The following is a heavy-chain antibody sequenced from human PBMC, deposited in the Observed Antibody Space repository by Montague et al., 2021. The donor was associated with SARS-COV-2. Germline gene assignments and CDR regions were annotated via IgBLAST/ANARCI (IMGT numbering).Heavy chain of an antibody. V-gene: IGHV3-33*06. J-gene: IGHJ4*01. CDR1: GFTFSSYG. CDR2: IRYDGRKT. D-gene: IGHD3-10*01. CDR3: AKDLNFNYDGSGADGY. Sequence: SLRLSCAASGFTFSSYGMNRVRQAPGKGLEWVAVIRYDGRKTYYAESVKGRFTVSRDNSKNTLYLQMNSLRVEDTAVYYCAKDLNFNYDGSGADGYWGQGTPVTVSS.